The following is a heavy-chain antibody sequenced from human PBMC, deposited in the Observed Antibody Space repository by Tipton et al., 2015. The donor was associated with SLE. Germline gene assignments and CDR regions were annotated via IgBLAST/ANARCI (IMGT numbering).Heavy chain of an antibody. V-gene: IGHV3-15*01. CDR1: GFNFPDAW. D-gene: IGHD5-12*01. Sequence: SLRLSCEGSGFNFPDAWMTWVRQAPGKGPEWIGLMKSKSYGETTNYAAPVKGRFTISRDDSKNTLYLQMNSLRAEDTAVYFCARTSPDYDSQGFDFWGQGTLVTVSS. CDR2: MKSKSYGETT. CDR3: ARTSPDYDSQGFDF. J-gene: IGHJ4*02.